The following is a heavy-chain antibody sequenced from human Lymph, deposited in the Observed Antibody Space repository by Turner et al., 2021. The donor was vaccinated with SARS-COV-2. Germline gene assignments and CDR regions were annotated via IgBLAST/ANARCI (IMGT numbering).Heavy chain of an antibody. CDR3: ARDGGGNFNY. Sequence: QVQLVESGGGVVQPGRSLTFSCASFGFTCSSYAMHWVRQAPGKGLEWVALISYDGSNKYNADSVKGRFTISRDNSKNTLYLQMNSLRAEDTAVYYCARDGGGNFNYWGQGTLVTVSS. CDR2: ISYDGSNK. J-gene: IGHJ4*02. CDR1: GFTCSSYA. V-gene: IGHV3-30-3*01. D-gene: IGHD2-15*01.